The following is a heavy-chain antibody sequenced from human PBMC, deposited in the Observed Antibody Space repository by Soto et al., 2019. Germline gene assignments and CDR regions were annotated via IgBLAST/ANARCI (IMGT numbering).Heavy chain of an antibody. CDR2: ISGSGGST. J-gene: IGHJ3*02. V-gene: IGHV3-23*01. CDR1: GFTFVSYA. D-gene: IGHD1-7*01. Sequence: PWGSLRLSCAASGFTFVSYAISFFRHSPGKGLEWVSAISGSGGSTYYADSVKGRFTISRDNSKNTLYLQMNSLRAEDTAVYYCAKSVDWNFQDAFDIWGQGTMVTVSS. CDR3: AKSVDWNFQDAFDI.